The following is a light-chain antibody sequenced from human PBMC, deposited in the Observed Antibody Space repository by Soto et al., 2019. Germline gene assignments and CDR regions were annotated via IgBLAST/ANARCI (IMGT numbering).Light chain of an antibody. Sequence: IEMTQSHASLSASVGDRVTITCRASQNIATYLNWFQHKSGRAPKLLIYTTSSVNSGVSTRLRGSASETDFNLTINDVQPEDSATYYCQQSYNSLVTFGARNKVEIK. CDR2: TTS. CDR3: QQSYNSLVT. J-gene: IGKJ4*01. V-gene: IGKV1-39*01. CDR1: QNIATY.